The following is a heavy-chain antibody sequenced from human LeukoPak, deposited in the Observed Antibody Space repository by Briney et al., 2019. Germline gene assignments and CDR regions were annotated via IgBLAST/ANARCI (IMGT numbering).Heavy chain of an antibody. Sequence: SETLSLTCTVSGGSISSYYWSWIRQPPGKGLEWIGYIYYSGSTNYNPSLKSRVTISVDTSKNQFSLKLSSVTAADTAVYYCARGMVRGVITPQPFDYWGQGTLVTVSS. D-gene: IGHD3-10*01. CDR2: IYYSGST. J-gene: IGHJ4*02. V-gene: IGHV4-59*01. CDR3: ARGMVRGVITPQPFDY. CDR1: GGSISSYY.